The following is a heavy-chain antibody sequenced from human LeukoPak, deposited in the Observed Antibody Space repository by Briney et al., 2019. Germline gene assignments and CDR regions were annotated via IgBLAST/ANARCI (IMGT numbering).Heavy chain of an antibody. CDR2: IIWNGGRT. Sequence: GGSLRLSCAASGFAFEDYTMHWVRLVPGKGLEWVSLIIWNGGRTFYADSVKGRFTVSRDNSKSLLFLQMESLRHDDTGIYYCAKGRRTGFVDYWGQGALVTVSS. D-gene: IGHD1-1*01. CDR1: GFAFEDYT. CDR3: AKGRRTGFVDY. V-gene: IGHV3-43*01. J-gene: IGHJ4*02.